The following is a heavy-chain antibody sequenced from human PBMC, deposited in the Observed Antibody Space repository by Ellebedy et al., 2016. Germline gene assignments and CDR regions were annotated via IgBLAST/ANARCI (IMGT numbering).Heavy chain of an antibody. J-gene: IGHJ4*02. CDR1: GYTFTSYG. CDR3: ARVNWNPGTGYYYLDY. V-gene: IGHV1-18*01. CDR2: AYNGNT. Sequence: ASVKVSXXASGYTFTSYGISWVRQAPGQGLEWMGWAYNGNTNYAQNLQGRVTMTTDTSTSTAYMELRSLRSDDTALYYCARVNWNPGTGYYYLDYWGQGTLVTVSS. D-gene: IGHD1-20*01.